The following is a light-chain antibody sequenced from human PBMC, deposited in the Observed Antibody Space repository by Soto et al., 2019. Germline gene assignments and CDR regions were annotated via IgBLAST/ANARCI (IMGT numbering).Light chain of an antibody. CDR1: QSVSSN. V-gene: IGKV3-15*01. CDR2: GAS. J-gene: IGKJ1*01. Sequence: EIVLTQSPATPSLSPGERATLSCRASQSVSSNLAWYQQKPGQAPRLLIYGASTRATGIPARFSGSGSGTEFTLTISSLQSGDFAVYYCQQYNNWPWTFGQGTKVDIK. CDR3: QQYNNWPWT.